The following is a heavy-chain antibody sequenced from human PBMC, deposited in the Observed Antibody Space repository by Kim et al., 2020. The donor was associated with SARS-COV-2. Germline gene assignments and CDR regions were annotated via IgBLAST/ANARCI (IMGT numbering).Heavy chain of an antibody. D-gene: IGHD6-13*01. V-gene: IGHV3-48*02. CDR3: ARGRRIAAAGTVSTNWFDP. CDR2: ISSSSSTI. CDR1: GFTFSSYS. Sequence: GGSLRLSCAASGFTFSSYSMNWVRQAPGKGLEWVSYISSSSSTIYYADSVKGRFTISRDNAKNSLYLQMNSLRDEDTAVYYCARGRRIAAAGTVSTNWFDPWGQGTLVTVSS. J-gene: IGHJ5*02.